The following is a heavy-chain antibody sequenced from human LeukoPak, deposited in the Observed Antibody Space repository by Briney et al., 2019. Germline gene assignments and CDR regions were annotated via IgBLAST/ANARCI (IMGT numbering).Heavy chain of an antibody. CDR3: AADMGGLRWRRGESFDY. CDR2: MNPNSGNT. V-gene: IGHV1-8*01. CDR1: GYTFTSYD. J-gene: IGHJ4*02. Sequence: ASVKVSCKASGYTFTSYDINWVRQATGQGLEWMGWMNPNSGNTGYAQKFQGRVTMTRNTSISTAYMELSSLRSEDTAVYYCAADMGGLRWRRGESFDYWGQGTLVTVSS. D-gene: IGHD4-23*01.